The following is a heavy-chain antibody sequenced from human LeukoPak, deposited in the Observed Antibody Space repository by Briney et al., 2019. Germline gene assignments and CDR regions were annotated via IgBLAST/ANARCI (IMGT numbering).Heavy chain of an antibody. CDR3: ARDPTHYLRYGYFDY. D-gene: IGHD3-9*01. CDR1: GFTFRSYW. Sequence: GGSLRLSCAASGFTFRSYWMSWVRQAPGKGLEWVANINQDESDRCYVDSVKGRFTISRDNAKNSVYLQMNSLRAEDTAVYYCARDPTHYLRYGYFDYWGQGTLVTVSS. V-gene: IGHV3-7*01. CDR2: INQDESDR. J-gene: IGHJ4*02.